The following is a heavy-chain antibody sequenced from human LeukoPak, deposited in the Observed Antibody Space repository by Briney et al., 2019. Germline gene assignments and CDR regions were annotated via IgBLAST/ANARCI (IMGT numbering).Heavy chain of an antibody. J-gene: IGHJ3*02. V-gene: IGHV3-53*01. D-gene: IGHD6-13*01. Sequence: GGSLRLSCTVSGFTVSSNSMSWVRQAPGKGLEWVSFIYSDNTHYADSVKGRFTISRDNAENSLYLQMNSLRAEDTAVYYCARVRAAAATGAFDIWGQGTMVTVSS. CDR2: IYSDNT. CDR3: ARVRAAAATGAFDI. CDR1: GFTVSSNS.